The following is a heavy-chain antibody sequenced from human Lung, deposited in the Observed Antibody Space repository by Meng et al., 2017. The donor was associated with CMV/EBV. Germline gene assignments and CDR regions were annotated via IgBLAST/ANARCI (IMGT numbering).Heavy chain of an antibody. J-gene: IGHJ6*02. Sequence: GGSLRLXCAASGFTFSTHTMNWVRQAPGKGLEWVSSISSRSGSYIYYADSVKGRFTISRDNAKNSLYLQMNSLRAEDTAVYYCARDSTVSRRWDGMDGWGQGXTVTVSS. V-gene: IGHV3-21*01. CDR3: ARDSTVSRRWDGMDG. CDR2: ISSRSGSYI. CDR1: GFTFSTHT. D-gene: IGHD4-11*01.